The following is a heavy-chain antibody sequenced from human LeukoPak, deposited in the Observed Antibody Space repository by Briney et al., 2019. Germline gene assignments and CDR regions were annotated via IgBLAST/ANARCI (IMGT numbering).Heavy chain of an antibody. CDR2: IRSNSDGGTI. CDR3: ATDFYDST. Sequence: GGSLRLSCATSGFSFYNAWMNWVRQAPGKGLEWVGRIRSNSDGGTIDYAAPVKGRFTLSRADSKDTLYLQMNSLQTEDTAVYYCATDFYDSTWGQGTLVTVSS. J-gene: IGHJ5*02. V-gene: IGHV3-15*07. D-gene: IGHD3-22*01. CDR1: GFSFYNAW.